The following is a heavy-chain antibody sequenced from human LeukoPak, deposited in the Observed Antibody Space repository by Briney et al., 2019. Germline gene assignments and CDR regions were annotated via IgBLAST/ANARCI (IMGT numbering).Heavy chain of an antibody. J-gene: IGHJ4*02. CDR2: MNPNSGNT. CDR1: GYTFTTYD. Sequence: ASVKVSCKASGYTFTTYDINWVRQATGQGLEWMGWMNPNSGNTGYAQKFQGRVTITKDNSISTAYMELSSLRSEGTAVYYCATTPPYCSNTSCSDRLGFDHWGQGTLVTVSS. V-gene: IGHV1-8*03. CDR3: ATTPPYCSNTSCSDRLGFDH. D-gene: IGHD2-2*01.